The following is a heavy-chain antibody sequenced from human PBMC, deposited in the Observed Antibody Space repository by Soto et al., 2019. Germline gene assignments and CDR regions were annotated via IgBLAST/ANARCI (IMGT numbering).Heavy chain of an antibody. V-gene: IGHV1-3*01. CDR1: GYTFSSYA. J-gene: IGHJ4*02. D-gene: IGHD7-27*01. CDR3: ARDTGDGTFDF. CDR2: INAGYGNT. Sequence: QVHLVQSGAEVREPWASVKVSCKASGYTFSSYAMHWVRQAPGQRLEWMGRINAGYGNTKSSQKFQDRVTISRDTSASTAYMELTSLRSEDTAVYYCARDTGDGTFDFWGQGTLVTVSS.